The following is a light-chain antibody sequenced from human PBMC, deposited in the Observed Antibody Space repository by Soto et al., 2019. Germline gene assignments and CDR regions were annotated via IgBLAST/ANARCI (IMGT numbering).Light chain of an antibody. V-gene: IGLV1-51*01. CDR2: DNH. CDR3: GTWDSSLSAGV. Sequence: QSVLTQPPSVSAAPGQKVTISCSGSSSNIGNNYVSWYQQLPGTAPKLLIYDNHKRPSGIPDRFSGSQSGTSATLGITGLQTGDEADYYCGTWDSSLSAGVFGGRTQLTVL. J-gene: IGLJ2*01. CDR1: SSNIGNNY.